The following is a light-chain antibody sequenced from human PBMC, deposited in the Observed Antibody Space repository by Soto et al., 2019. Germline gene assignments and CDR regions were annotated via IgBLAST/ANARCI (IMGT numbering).Light chain of an antibody. CDR3: QQYGTSPTT. J-gene: IGKJ5*01. CDR1: QSVRSNH. Sequence: EIVLTQSPDTLPLSPGERVTLSCRASQSVRSNHLAWYQQKPGQAPRPLMYGASLRATGIADRFSGSGSGTDFTLTISTLEPEDFGVYYCQQYGTSPTTFGQGTRLEIK. V-gene: IGKV3-20*01. CDR2: GAS.